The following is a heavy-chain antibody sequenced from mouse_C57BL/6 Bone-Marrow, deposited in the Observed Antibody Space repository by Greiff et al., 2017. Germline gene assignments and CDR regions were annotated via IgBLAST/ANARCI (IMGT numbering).Heavy chain of an antibody. Sequence: EVMLVESGGGLVKPGGSLKLSCAASGFTFSDYGMHWVRQAPEKGLEWVAYISSGSSTISYADTVKGRFTISRDNAKNTLFLQMTSLRSEDTTMYYCARGSYYAKDYWGQGTSVTVSS. CDR3: ARGSYYAKDY. CDR2: ISSGSSTI. V-gene: IGHV5-17*01. CDR1: GFTFSDYG. J-gene: IGHJ4*01.